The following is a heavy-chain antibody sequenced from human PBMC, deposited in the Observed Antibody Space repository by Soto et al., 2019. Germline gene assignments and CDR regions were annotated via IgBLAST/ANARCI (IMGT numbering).Heavy chain of an antibody. V-gene: IGHV4-59*01. CDR3: AKYSSSWRRWFDP. J-gene: IGHJ5*02. CDR2: IYYSGIT. CDR1: GGSISSYY. Sequence: QVQLQESGPGLVKPSETLSLTCTVSGGSISSYYWSWIRQPPGKGLEWIGYIYYSGITNYNPSLKSRVTISVDTSKNQFSLKLSSVTAADTAVYYCAKYSSSWRRWFDPWGQGTLVTVSS. D-gene: IGHD6-13*01.